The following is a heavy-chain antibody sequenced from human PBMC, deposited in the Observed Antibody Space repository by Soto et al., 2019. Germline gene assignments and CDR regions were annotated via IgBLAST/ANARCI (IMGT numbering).Heavy chain of an antibody. CDR1: GGSISSSSYY. J-gene: IGHJ6*02. V-gene: IGHV4-39*01. Sequence: SETRSLTCTVSGGSISSSSYYWGWIRQPPGKGLEWIGSIYYSGSTYYNPSLKSRVTISVDTSKNQFSLKLSSVTAADTAVYYCARTGVPGSYYYYYGMDVWGQGTTVTVSS. CDR3: ARTGVPGSYYYYYGMDV. CDR2: IYYSGST. D-gene: IGHD1-26*01.